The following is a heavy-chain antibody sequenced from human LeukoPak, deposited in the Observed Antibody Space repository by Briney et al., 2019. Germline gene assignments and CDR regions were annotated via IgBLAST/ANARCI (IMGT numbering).Heavy chain of an antibody. CDR2: IYYSGST. Sequence: SETLSLTCTVSGGSISSYYWSWIRQPPGKGLEWIGYIYYSGSTNYNPSLKSRVTISVDTSKNQFSLKLSSVTAADTAVYYCARDSTEAAMDYWGQGTLVTVSS. CDR3: ARDSTEAAMDY. D-gene: IGHD2-2*01. V-gene: IGHV4-59*12. CDR1: GGSISSYY. J-gene: IGHJ4*02.